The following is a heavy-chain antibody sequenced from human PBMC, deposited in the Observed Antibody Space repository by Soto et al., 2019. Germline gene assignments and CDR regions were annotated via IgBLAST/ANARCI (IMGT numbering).Heavy chain of an antibody. CDR3: ARRGREVNGPFDF. CDR1: GGSISSGDHY. V-gene: IGHV4-31*03. Sequence: SETLSLTCTVSGGSISSGDHYWNWIRQHPGQGLEWIGYIYNSGSTYYNPSLRSRVTISLDTPKNHFSLKLSTVTAADTAVYYCARRGREVNGPFDFWGRGTVVTVS. CDR2: IYNSGST. D-gene: IGHD2-8*01. J-gene: IGHJ3*01.